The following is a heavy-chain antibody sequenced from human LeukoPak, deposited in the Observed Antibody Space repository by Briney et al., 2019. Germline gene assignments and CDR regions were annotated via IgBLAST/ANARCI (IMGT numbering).Heavy chain of an antibody. D-gene: IGHD2-21*02. CDR3: AKARDYYEYYFDY. CDR2: ISYDGSNK. V-gene: IGHV3-30*18. CDR1: GFTFSSYG. Sequence: GGSPRLSCAASGFTFSSYGMHWVRQAPGKGLEWVAVISYDGSNKYYADSVKGRFTISRDNSKNTLYLQMNSLRAEDTAVYYCAKARDYYEYYFDYWGQGTLVTVSS. J-gene: IGHJ4*02.